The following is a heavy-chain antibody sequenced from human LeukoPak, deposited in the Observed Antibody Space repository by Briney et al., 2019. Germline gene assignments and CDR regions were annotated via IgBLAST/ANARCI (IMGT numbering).Heavy chain of an antibody. CDR3: AKGRYSSSSFNWFDP. V-gene: IGHV3-9*01. Sequence: GGSLRLSCAASGFTFDDYAMHWVRQDPGKGLEWVSGISWNSGSIGYADSVKGRFIISRDNAKNALYLQMNSLRVEDTALYYCAKGRYSSSSFNWFDPWGQGTLVTVSS. CDR2: ISWNSGSI. D-gene: IGHD6-6*01. CDR1: GFTFDDYA. J-gene: IGHJ5*02.